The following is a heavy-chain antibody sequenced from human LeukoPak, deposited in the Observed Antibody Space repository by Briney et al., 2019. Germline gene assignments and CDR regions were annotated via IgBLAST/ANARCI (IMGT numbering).Heavy chain of an antibody. V-gene: IGHV4-59*08. CDR3: ARLDSDIAYGSGSWAFDY. CDR2: IYYSGST. D-gene: IGHD3-10*01. Sequence: PSETLSLTCTVSGGSISSYYWSWIRQPPGKGLEWIGYIYYSGSTNYNPSLKSRVTISVDTSKNQFSLKLSSVTAADTAVYYCARLDSDIAYGSGSWAFDYWGQGTLVTVSS. J-gene: IGHJ4*02. CDR1: GGSISSYY.